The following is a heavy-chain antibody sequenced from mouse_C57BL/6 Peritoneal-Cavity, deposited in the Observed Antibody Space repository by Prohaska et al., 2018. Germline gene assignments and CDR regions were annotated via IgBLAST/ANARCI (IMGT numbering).Heavy chain of an antibody. Sequence: QVQLQQPGAELVRPGSSVKLSCKASGYTFTSYWMDWVKQRPGQGLEWIGNIYPSDSETHYNQKFKDKATLTVEKSSSTAYMQLSSLTSEDSAVYYCAGNYDAMDYWGQGTSVTVSS. J-gene: IGHJ4*01. D-gene: IGHD2-1*01. V-gene: IGHV1-61*01. CDR3: AGNYDAMDY. CDR2: IYPSDSET. CDR1: GYTFTSYW.